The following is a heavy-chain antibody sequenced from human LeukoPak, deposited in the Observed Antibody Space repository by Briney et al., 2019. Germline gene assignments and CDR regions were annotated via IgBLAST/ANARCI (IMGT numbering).Heavy chain of an antibody. Sequence: GGSLRLSCGASGFTFSSYWMSWVRQAPGKGLEWVANIKQDGSEKYYVDSVKGRFTISRDNAKNSLYLQMNSLRAEDTAVYYCARDSFYYDSSGYAFDIWGQGTMVTVSS. V-gene: IGHV3-7*01. J-gene: IGHJ3*02. CDR1: GFTFSSYW. CDR2: IKQDGSEK. D-gene: IGHD3-22*01. CDR3: ARDSFYYDSSGYAFDI.